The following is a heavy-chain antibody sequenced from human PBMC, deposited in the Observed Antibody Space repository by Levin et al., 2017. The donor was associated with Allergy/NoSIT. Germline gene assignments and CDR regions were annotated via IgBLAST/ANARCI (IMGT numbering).Heavy chain of an antibody. CDR1: GFIFSSYA. Sequence: SCAVSGFIFSSYAMSWVRQAPGKGLEWVSGISGSGGRTYYADSVKGRFTISRDNSKNTLFLQMNSLRAEDTAVYYCAKYQRGTYTDRYAFDIWAKGQWSPSLQ. J-gene: IGHJ3*02. V-gene: IGHV3-23*01. CDR2: ISGSGGRT. CDR3: AKYQRGTYTDRYAFDI. D-gene: IGHD7-27*01.